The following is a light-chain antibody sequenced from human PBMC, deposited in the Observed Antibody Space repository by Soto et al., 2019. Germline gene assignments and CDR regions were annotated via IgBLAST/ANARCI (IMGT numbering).Light chain of an antibody. CDR1: RDDVGGYNY. CDR3: SAYTNSGTLV. V-gene: IGLV2-14*01. CDR2: EVS. Sequence: QSALTQPASVSGSPGQSITISCTGTRDDVGGYNYVSWYQQYPGKAPKLMIYEVSYRPSGVSNRFSGSRSGHTASLSISGLQAEDEADYYCSAYTNSGTLVFGGGTKVTVL. J-gene: IGLJ3*02.